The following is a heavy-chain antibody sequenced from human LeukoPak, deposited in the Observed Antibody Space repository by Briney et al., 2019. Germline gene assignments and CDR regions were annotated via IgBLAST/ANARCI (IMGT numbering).Heavy chain of an antibody. V-gene: IGHV4-59*01. CDR3: ARDAYNDGSGGGIYP. Sequence: SETLSLTCTVSGGSISIYYWSWIRQHPGKGLEWIGYIYYSGSTNYNPSLKSRVPISVDTSKNQFSLKMSSVTAAATAVYYVARDAYNDGSGGGIYPWGEETLLTVSS. J-gene: IGHJ5*02. CDR2: IYYSGST. D-gene: IGHD3-10*01. CDR1: GGSISIYY.